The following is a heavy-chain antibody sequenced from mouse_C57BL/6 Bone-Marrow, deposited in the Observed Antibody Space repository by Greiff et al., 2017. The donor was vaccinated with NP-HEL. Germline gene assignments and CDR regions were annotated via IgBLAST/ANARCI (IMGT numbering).Heavy chain of an antibody. Sequence: QVQLQQPGAELVKPGASVKLSCKASGYTFTSYWMHWVKQRPGRGLEWIGRIDTNSGGTKYNEKFKSKATLTVDKPSSTAYMQLSSLTSEDSAVYYCARTGNWDAWFAYWGQGTLVTVSA. J-gene: IGHJ3*01. CDR3: ARTGNWDAWFAY. V-gene: IGHV1-72*01. CDR2: IDTNSGGT. D-gene: IGHD4-1*01. CDR1: GYTFTSYW.